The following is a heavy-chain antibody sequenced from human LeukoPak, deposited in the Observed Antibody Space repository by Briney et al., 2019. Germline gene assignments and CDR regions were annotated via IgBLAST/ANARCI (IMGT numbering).Heavy chain of an antibody. Sequence: GGSLRLSCAASGFTFNSYVMSWVRQAPGKGLEWVSGISGSGSSTYYADSVKGRFTISRDNSKNTLYLQMNSLRAEDTAVYYRARVGYTSGWYRNWGQGTLVTVSS. V-gene: IGHV3-23*01. CDR3: ARVGYTSGWYRN. CDR1: GFTFNSYV. D-gene: IGHD6-19*01. CDR2: ISGSGSST. J-gene: IGHJ4*02.